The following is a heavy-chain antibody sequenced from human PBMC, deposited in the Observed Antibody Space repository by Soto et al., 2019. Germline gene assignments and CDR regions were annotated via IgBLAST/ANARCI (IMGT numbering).Heavy chain of an antibody. J-gene: IGHJ5*02. CDR2: IYHSGST. CDR3: ARDLLLWFGEFSNWFDP. V-gene: IGHV4-38-2*01. D-gene: IGHD3-10*01. Sequence: KPSETLSLTCAVSGYSISSGYYWGWIRQPPGKGLEWIGSIYHSGSTYYNPSLKSRVTISVDTSKNQFSLKLSSVTAADTAVYYCARDLLLWFGEFSNWFDPWGQGTLVTVSS. CDR1: GYSISSGYY.